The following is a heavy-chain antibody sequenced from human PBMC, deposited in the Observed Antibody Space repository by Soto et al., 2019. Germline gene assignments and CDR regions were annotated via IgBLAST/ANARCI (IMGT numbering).Heavy chain of an antibody. CDR3: ARDRCTNGVCYAPSDY. CDR2: ISSNGRST. Sequence: GGSLRLSCATSGFTFSTYAMHWVRQAPGKGLEYVSAISSNGRSTYYANSVKGRFTISRDNSKNTLYLQMDSLSAEDMAVYYCARDRCTNGVCYAPSDYWGQGTLVTVSS. CDR1: GFTFSTYA. D-gene: IGHD2-8*01. J-gene: IGHJ4*02. V-gene: IGHV3-64*01.